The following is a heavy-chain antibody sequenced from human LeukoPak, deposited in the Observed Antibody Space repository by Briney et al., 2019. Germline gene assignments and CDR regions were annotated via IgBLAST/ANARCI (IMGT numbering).Heavy chain of an antibody. J-gene: IGHJ4*02. D-gene: IGHD2-8*01. Sequence: PTAWSLRPSCPPSGFTLTSYSMNCVRQPPGKGLEWVSYISSGSSTIYYADSVKGRFTISRDNAKNSLFLQMNSLRDEDTAVYYCARGLVSAFDCWGQGTLVTVSS. CDR3: ARGLVSAFDC. CDR1: GFTLTSYS. CDR2: ISSGSSTI. V-gene: IGHV3-48*02.